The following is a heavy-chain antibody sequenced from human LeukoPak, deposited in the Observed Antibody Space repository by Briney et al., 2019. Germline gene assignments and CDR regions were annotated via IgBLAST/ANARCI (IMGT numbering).Heavy chain of an antibody. CDR1: GGSFSGYY. V-gene: IGHV4-34*01. Sequence: NASVTLSLTCAVYGGSFSGYYWSWIRQPPGKGLEWIGEINHSGSTNYNPSLKSRVTISVDTSKNQFSLKLSSVTAADTAVYYCASKPLRRYYYGSGSYNEPWGQGTLVTVSS. CDR2: INHSGST. CDR3: ASKPLRRYYYGSGSYNEP. D-gene: IGHD3-10*01. J-gene: IGHJ5*02.